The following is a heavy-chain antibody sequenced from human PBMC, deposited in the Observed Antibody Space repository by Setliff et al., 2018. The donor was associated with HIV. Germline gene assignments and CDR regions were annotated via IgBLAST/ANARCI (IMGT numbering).Heavy chain of an antibody. Sequence: PSETLSLTCTVSGGSISSGDYYWSWIRQPPGKGLEWIGYIYYSGSTYYNPSLKSRVTISVDTSKNQFSLKLSSVTAADTAVYYCARERRYYDSSGDFDYWGQGTLVTVPQ. J-gene: IGHJ4*02. D-gene: IGHD3-22*01. CDR1: GGSISSGDYY. V-gene: IGHV4-30-4*08. CDR3: ARERRYYDSSGDFDY. CDR2: IYYSGST.